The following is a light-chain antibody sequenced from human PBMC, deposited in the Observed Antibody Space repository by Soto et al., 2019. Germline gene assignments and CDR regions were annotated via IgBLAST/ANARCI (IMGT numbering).Light chain of an antibody. Sequence: EIVLTQSPGTLSLSPGERATLSCRASQSVSSDYLAWYQQKPGQAPRLLLYGASNRATGIPDRFSGSASGTDFTLTISRLEPEDFAVYSCQQYGSSPYTFGQGTKLEI. J-gene: IGKJ2*01. CDR2: GAS. CDR1: QSVSSDY. CDR3: QQYGSSPYT. V-gene: IGKV3-20*01.